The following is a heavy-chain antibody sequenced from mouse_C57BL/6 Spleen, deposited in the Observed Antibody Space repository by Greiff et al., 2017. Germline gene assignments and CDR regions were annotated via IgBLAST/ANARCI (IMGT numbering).Heavy chain of an antibody. J-gene: IGHJ2*01. CDR1: GFTFSSYG. V-gene: IGHV5-6*02. CDR3: ARGITTVVADYFDY. D-gene: IGHD1-1*01. CDR2: ISSGGSYT. Sequence: DVKLVESGGDLVKPGASLKLSCAASGFTFSSYGMSWVRQTPDQRLEWVATISSGGSYTYYTDSVKGRFTISRDNAKNTLYLQLSSLKSEDTAVYYCARGITTVVADYFDYWGQGTTLTVSS.